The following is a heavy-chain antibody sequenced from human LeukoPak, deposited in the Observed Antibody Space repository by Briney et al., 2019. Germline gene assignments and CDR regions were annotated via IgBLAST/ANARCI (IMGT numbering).Heavy chain of an antibody. CDR3: AREVVAASGTVDY. D-gene: IGHD6-13*01. J-gene: IGHJ4*01. CDR1: GDSISNYY. Sequence: SETLSLTCTVSGDSISNYYWSWIRQPPGKGLEWIGYIYYSGSTNYNPSLKSRVTISVDTSKNQFSLKLSSVTAADTAVYYCAREVVAASGTVDYWGQGTLVTVS. CDR2: IYYSGST. V-gene: IGHV4-59*01.